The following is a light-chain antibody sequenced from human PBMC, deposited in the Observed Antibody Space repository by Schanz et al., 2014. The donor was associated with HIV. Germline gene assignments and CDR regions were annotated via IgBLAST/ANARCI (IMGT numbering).Light chain of an antibody. CDR1: QSIDTY. J-gene: IGKJ2*01. CDR3: QQYTKYPPFT. V-gene: IGKV1-16*01. Sequence: DIQMTQSPFPLSASVGDRVTITCRASQSIDTYLNWYQQKPGKAPKLLIYAASSLQSGVPSRFSASGSGTEFTLTISSLQPDDLATYYCQQYTKYPPFTFGQGTKLEIK. CDR2: AAS.